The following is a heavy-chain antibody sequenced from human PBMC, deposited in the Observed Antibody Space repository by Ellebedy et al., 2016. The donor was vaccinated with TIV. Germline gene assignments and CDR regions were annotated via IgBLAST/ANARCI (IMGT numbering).Heavy chain of an antibody. D-gene: IGHD6-19*01. CDR1: GYTFSNYW. J-gene: IGHJ4*02. CDR2: IYPGDSDT. CDR3: TRGNRGSGWYWDY. V-gene: IGHV5-51*01. Sequence: GESLKISCRASGYTFSNYWIAWVRQMPGEGLEWMGSIYPGDSDTRYSPSFQGQVTISADKSITTAYLQWSGLKASDTAMYYCTRGNRGSGWYWDYWGQGTLVTVSS.